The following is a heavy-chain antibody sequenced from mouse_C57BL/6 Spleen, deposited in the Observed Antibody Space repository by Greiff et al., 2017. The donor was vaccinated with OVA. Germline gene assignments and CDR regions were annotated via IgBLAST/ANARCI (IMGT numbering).Heavy chain of an antibody. CDR2: IYPSDSET. CDR3: ARWGSYDGGDDFDY. Sequence: QVQLQQPGAELVRPGSSVKLSCKASGYTFTSYWMDWVKQRPGQGLEWIGNIYPSDSETHYNQKFKDKATLTVDKSSSTAYMQLSSLTSEDSAVYYCARWGSYDGGDDFDYWGQGTTLTVSS. CDR1: GYTFTSYW. V-gene: IGHV1-61*01. D-gene: IGHD2-12*01. J-gene: IGHJ2*01.